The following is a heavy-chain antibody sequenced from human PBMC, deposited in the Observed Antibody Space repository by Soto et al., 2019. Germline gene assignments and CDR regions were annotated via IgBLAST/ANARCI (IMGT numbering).Heavy chain of an antibody. CDR1: GNTFTSYD. J-gene: IGHJ4*02. CDR2: INPNRGNI. V-gene: IGHV1-8*01. CDR3: ARGRASGSYYLLDY. Sequence: SVKVSCKASGNTFTSYDINWVRQATGHGLEWMGWINPNRGNIGYAQKFKGRVTMTRDTAIRTAYMEVSRLRSDDTAVYYCARGRASGSYYLLDYWGQGTLVTVSS. D-gene: IGHD3-10*01.